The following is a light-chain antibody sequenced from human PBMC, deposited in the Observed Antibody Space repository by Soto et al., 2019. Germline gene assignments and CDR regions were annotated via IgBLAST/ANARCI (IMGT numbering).Light chain of an antibody. CDR3: QSYDSSLSGSGVV. CDR1: SSNIGTGYL. J-gene: IGLJ2*01. Sequence: QSVLTQPPSVSGAPGQRVTISCPGASSNIGTGYLVPWYHQLPGKAPKLLIYGISNRPSGCPDRFSGSTSGTSASLAITGLQAEDEADYYCQSYDSSLSGSGVVFGGGTKVTVL. V-gene: IGLV1-40*01. CDR2: GIS.